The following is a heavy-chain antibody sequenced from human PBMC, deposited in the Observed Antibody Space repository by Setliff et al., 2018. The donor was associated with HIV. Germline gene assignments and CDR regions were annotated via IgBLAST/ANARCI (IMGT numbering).Heavy chain of an antibody. Sequence: PSETLSLTCTVSGGSIRSSSSYWGWIRQPPGKGLEWIGIIYYSGSTYYKPSLKSRVTISVDTSKNQFSLKLNSVTAADTAMYYCARVVDADYPDYWGQGTPVTVSS. D-gene: IGHD2-15*01. J-gene: IGHJ4*02. V-gene: IGHV4-39*01. CDR1: GGSIRSSSSY. CDR2: IYYSGST. CDR3: ARVVDADYPDY.